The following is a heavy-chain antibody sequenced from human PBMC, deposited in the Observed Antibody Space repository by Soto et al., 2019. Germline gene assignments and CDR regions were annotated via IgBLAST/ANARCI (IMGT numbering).Heavy chain of an antibody. J-gene: IGHJ6*02. V-gene: IGHV1-18*04. CDR3: ARDRYCTGSPCYTFYSYGMDV. D-gene: IGHD2-8*02. CDR2: ISAYNGNT. CDR1: GYTFTTYG. Sequence: ASVKVSCKASGYTFTTYGISWVRQAPGQGLERMGWISAYNGNTNYAQKLQGRVTMTTDTPTSTAYMELGSLRSDDTAIYYCARDRYCTGSPCYTFYSYGMDVWGQGTTVTVSS.